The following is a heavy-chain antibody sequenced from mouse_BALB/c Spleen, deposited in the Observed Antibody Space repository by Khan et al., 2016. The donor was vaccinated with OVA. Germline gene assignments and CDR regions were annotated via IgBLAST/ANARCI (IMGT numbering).Heavy chain of an antibody. V-gene: IGHV3-2*02. J-gene: IGHJ4*01. CDR1: GYSITSDYA. CDR3: ARDGSRYNYAMDY. Sequence: EVQLQELGPGLVKPSQSLSLTCTVTGYSITSDYAWNWIRQFPGNKLEWMGYISYSGGTNYNPSLKSRISITRDTSKNQFFLQLNSVTTEDTATYYCARDGSRYNYAMDYWGQGTSVTVSS. D-gene: IGHD2-3*01. CDR2: ISYSGGT.